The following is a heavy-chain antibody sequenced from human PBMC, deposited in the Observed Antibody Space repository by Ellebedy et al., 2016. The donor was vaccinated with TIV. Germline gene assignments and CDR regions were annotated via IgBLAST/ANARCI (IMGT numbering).Heavy chain of an antibody. CDR3: ARDNAKMRGIYPD. Sequence: AASVKVSCKASGYTFTSYGISWVRQAPGQGLEWMRWSSAYNGNTNYAQNLQGRVTITTDTSTSTAYMDLRSLRSDDTAVYYCARDNAKMRGIYPDWGQGTLVTVSS. CDR2: SSAYNGNT. CDR1: GYTFTSYG. D-gene: IGHD2-21*01. V-gene: IGHV1-18*01. J-gene: IGHJ4*02.